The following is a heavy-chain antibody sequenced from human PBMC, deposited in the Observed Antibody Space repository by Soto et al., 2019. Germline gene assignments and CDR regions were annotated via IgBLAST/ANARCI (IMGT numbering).Heavy chain of an antibody. CDR2: SYYSGST. Sequence: QVQLQESAPGLVKPSQTLSLTCTVSGGSISSGCYYWRWIRQHPGKGLEWIGYSYYSGSTYYNPSLTRRVTISVDTSKNPFSLKLNSVTAADTAVYYCARTPLPWGQGTLVTVSS. V-gene: IGHV4-31*03. J-gene: IGHJ5*02. CDR3: ARTPLP. CDR1: GGSISSGCYY.